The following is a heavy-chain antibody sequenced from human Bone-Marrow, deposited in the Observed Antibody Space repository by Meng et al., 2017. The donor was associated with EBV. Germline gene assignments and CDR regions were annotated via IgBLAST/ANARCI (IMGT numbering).Heavy chain of an antibody. V-gene: IGHV3-11*01. CDR2: ISRGGTSV. D-gene: IGHD3-16*01. J-gene: IGHJ5*01. CDR1: GFTFSDYY. CDR3: VRGRMGYVTSWYDS. Sequence: QVQLVESGGNLVKPGGSLRLSCAASGFTFSDYYMSWIRQAPGKGLEWVSHISRGGTSVYYADSVKGRFTVSRDNAKNSLYLQMIGLSGDDTAVYFCVRGRMGYVTSWYDSWGQGTLVTVFS.